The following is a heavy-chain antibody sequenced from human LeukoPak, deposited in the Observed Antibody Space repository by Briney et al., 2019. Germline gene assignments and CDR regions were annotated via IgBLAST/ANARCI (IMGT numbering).Heavy chain of an antibody. V-gene: IGHV3-48*02. CDR1: GFTFSSYS. D-gene: IGHD2-15*01. CDR2: ISSSSSTI. J-gene: IGHJ6*02. Sequence: PGWSLRLSCAASGFTFSSYSMNWVRQAPGKGLEWVSYISSSSSTIYYADSVKGRFTISRDNAKNSLYLQMNSLRDEDTAVYYCARDENQDIVVVVANVYYYYYGMDVWGQGTTVTVSS. CDR3: ARDENQDIVVVVANVYYYYYGMDV.